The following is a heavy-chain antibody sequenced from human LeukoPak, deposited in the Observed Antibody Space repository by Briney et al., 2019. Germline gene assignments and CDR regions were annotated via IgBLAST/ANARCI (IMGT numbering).Heavy chain of an antibody. J-gene: IGHJ6*03. CDR1: GYTFTSYD. CDR2: MNPKSGAT. CDR3: ARGSDYDDYFYMDF. V-gene: IGHV1-2*02. Sequence: GASVRVSCKASGYTFTSYDINWVRQAPGQGLEWMGWMNPKSGATDYARKFQGRVTMTRDTSISTAYMELTRLRSDDTAVYFCARGSDYDDYFYMDFWGKGTTVTVSS.